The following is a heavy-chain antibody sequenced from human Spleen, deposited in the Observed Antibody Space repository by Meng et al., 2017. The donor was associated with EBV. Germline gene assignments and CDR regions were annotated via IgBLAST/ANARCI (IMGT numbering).Heavy chain of an antibody. V-gene: IGHV1-24*01. Sequence: QVQLVQSRSGVKKSVASVNVSRKVSGYTLTEWAMHWVRRSPGKGIEWMGDFDPVDGSRIYAQKFQGRVTMTEDTSTDTAYMKLSSLRSEDTAVYYCATGLPDNWCQGTLVTVSS. CDR1: GYTLTEWA. CDR3: ATGLPDN. J-gene: IGHJ4*02. CDR2: FDPVDGSR.